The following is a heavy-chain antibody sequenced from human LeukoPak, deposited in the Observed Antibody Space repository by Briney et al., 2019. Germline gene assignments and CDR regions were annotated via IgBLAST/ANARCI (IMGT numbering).Heavy chain of an antibody. CDR1: GFTFSSYW. CDR3: AKVRVVRGVDAFDY. V-gene: IGHV3-7*03. J-gene: IGHJ4*02. D-gene: IGHD3-10*01. Sequence: GGSLRLSCAASGFTFSSYWMSWVRQAPGKGLEWVANIKQDGSEKYYADSVKGRFTISRDNSKNTLYLQMNSLRAEDTAVYYCAKVRVVRGVDAFDYWGQGTLVTVSS. CDR2: IKQDGSEK.